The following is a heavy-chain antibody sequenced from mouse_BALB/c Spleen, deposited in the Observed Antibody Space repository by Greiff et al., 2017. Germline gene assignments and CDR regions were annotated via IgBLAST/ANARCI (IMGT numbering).Heavy chain of an antibody. D-gene: IGHD2-4*01. J-gene: IGHJ3*01. CDR1: GFTFSSYT. V-gene: IGHV5-12-2*01. CDR2: ISNGGGST. CDR3: ARPSYDYDGGWFAY. Sequence: DVKLVESGGGLVQPGGSLKLSCAASGFTFSSYTMSWVRQTPEKRLEWVAYISNGGGSTYYPDTVKGRFTISRDNAKNTLYLQMSSLKSEDTAMYYCARPSYDYDGGWFAYWGQGTLVTVSA.